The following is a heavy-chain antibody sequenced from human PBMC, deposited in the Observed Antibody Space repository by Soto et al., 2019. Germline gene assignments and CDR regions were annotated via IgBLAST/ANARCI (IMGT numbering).Heavy chain of an antibody. CDR2: IYHSGST. D-gene: IGHD4-17*01. CDR3: ARASTTVATLDY. CDR1: GGSISSYY. V-gene: IGHV4-59*12. J-gene: IGHJ4*02. Sequence: SETLSLTCTVSGGSISSYYWSWIRQPPGKGLEWIGYIYHSGSTYYNPSLKSRVTISVDRSKNQFSLKLSSVTAADTAVYYCARASTTVATLDYWGQGTLVTVSS.